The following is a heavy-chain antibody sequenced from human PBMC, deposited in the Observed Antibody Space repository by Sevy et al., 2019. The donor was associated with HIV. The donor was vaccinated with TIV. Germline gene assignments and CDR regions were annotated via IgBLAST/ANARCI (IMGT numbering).Heavy chain of an antibody. CDR1: GFTFSNAW. CDR3: TTEYYYDSSGYLTDY. J-gene: IGHJ4*02. D-gene: IGHD3-22*01. CDR2: IKSKTDGGTT. Sequence: GGSLRLSCAASGFTFSNAWMSWVRQAPGKGLEWVGRIKSKTDGGTTDYAAPVKVRFTISRDDSKNTLYLQMNSLKTEDTAVYYCTTEYYYDSSGYLTDYWGQGTLVTVSS. V-gene: IGHV3-15*01.